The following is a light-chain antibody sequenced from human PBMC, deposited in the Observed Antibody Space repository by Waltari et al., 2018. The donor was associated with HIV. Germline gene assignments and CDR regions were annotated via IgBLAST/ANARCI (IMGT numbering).Light chain of an antibody. CDR2: WAS. Sequence: DIVMTQSPDSLAVSLGERATINCKSRQSVLYSPNNKNYLAWYQQKQGQPPKLLIYWASTRESGVPERFSGSGSQTDFTLSISSLQAEDVAVYYCQQYHSVPHTFGQGTKLEIK. CDR3: QQYHSVPHT. V-gene: IGKV4-1*01. J-gene: IGKJ2*01. CDR1: QSVLYSPNNKNY.